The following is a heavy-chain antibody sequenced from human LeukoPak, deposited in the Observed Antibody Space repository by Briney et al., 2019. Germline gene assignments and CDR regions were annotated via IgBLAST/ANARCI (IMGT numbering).Heavy chain of an antibody. CDR1: GFNFSSYW. Sequence: GGSLKLSCAASGFNFSSYWMHWVRQAPGKGLVWVSHINTHGSTTNYADSVKGRFTISRDNAKNTLYLQINSLRGEDTAVYYCARSSGYLDYWGQGTPVTDSS. D-gene: IGHD3-22*01. J-gene: IGHJ4*02. V-gene: IGHV3-74*01. CDR2: INTHGSTT. CDR3: ARSSGYLDY.